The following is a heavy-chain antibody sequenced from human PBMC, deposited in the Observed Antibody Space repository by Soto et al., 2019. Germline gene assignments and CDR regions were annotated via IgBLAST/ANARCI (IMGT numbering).Heavy chain of an antibody. V-gene: IGHV3-23*01. CDR3: AKSGGPPASLDVYFDY. Sequence: GVSLRLSCAASGFTFASYTMTWVRQAPGKGLEWVSTINSGGDTTYYSDSVKGRFTISRDSPKNTLFLLMTSLRAEDTAVYYCAKSGGPPASLDVYFDYWGQGTLVNVSS. D-gene: IGHD2-2*01. J-gene: IGHJ4*02. CDR2: INSGGDTT. CDR1: GFTFASYT.